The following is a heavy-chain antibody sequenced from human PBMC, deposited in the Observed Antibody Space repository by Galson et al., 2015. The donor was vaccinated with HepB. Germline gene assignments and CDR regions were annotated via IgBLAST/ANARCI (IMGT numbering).Heavy chain of an antibody. CDR2: INDGSGNT. D-gene: IGHD3-10*01. CDR1: GYTLNNHA. J-gene: IGHJ3*02. V-gene: IGHV1-3*01. Sequence: SVKVSCKASGYTLNNHAMHWVRQAPGLGLEWMGWINDGSGNTRYSEKFQGRVTITVDTSANTVYMELSSLRSEDTAVYYCARDRPPPVISGALDIWGQGTLVTVSS. CDR3: ARDRPPPVISGALDI.